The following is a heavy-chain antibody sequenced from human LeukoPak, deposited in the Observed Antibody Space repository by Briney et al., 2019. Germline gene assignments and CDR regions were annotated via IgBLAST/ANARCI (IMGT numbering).Heavy chain of an antibody. J-gene: IGHJ4*02. Sequence: SETLSLTCTVSGGSISSYYWSWIRQPPGKGLEWIGYIYYSGSTNYNPSLKSRVTISVDTSKNQFSLKLSSVTAADTAVYYCARGPKPWQWLVDWGQGTLVTVSS. CDR3: ARGPKPWQWLVD. V-gene: IGHV4-59*12. CDR2: IYYSGST. D-gene: IGHD6-19*01. CDR1: GGSISSYY.